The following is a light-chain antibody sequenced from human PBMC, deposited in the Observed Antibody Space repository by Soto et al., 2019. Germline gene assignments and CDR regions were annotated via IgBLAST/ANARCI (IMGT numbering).Light chain of an antibody. V-gene: IGKV1-5*03. J-gene: IGKJ4*01. Sequence: DIQMTQSPSTLSASVVDRVSITCLASQTINNLMAWYQQKPGQAPKLLIYKASNLETGVPSRFSGSGSGTEFTLTISSLQPDDFATYYCQQYSSYPSLTFGGGTKV. CDR1: QTINNL. CDR3: QQYSSYPSLT. CDR2: KAS.